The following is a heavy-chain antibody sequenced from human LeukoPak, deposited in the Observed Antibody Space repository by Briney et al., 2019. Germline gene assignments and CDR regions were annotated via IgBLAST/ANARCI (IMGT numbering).Heavy chain of an antibody. CDR2: ISSSSSYI. CDR3: ARDRVEAVWFGELSRNAFDI. D-gene: IGHD3-10*01. J-gene: IGHJ3*02. Sequence: PGGSLRLSCAASGFTFSSYSMNWVRQAPGKGLEWVSSISSSSSYIYYADSVKGRFTISRDNAKNSLYLQMNSLRAEDTAVYYCARDRVEAVWFGELSRNAFDIWGQGTMVTVSS. CDR1: GFTFSSYS. V-gene: IGHV3-21*01.